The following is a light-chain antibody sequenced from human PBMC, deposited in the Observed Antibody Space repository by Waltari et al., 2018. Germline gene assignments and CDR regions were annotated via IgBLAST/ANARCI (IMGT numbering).Light chain of an antibody. CDR3: QQYGSSPRT. Sequence: LSLSPGERATLSCRASQSVSSSYLAWYQQKPGQAPRLLIYGASSRATGIPDRFSGSGSGTDFTLTISRLEPEDFAVYYCQQYGSSPRTFGQGTKVEIK. CDR1: QSVSSSY. J-gene: IGKJ1*01. CDR2: GAS. V-gene: IGKV3-20*01.